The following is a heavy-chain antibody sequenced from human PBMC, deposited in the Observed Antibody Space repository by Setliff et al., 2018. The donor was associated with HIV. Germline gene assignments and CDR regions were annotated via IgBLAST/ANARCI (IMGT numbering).Heavy chain of an antibody. V-gene: IGHV4-4*09. Sequence: SETLSLTCTVSGGSISGHYWSWIRQPPGWGLEWSGYIYSSGSTNSNPPRQSRVTISVDTSKNQFSLKLSSVTAADTAVYYCARHSGVASPNWFDPWGQGTMVTVSS. J-gene: IGHJ5*02. CDR2: IYSSGST. CDR3: ARHSGVASPNWFDP. D-gene: IGHD3-10*01. CDR1: GGSISGHY.